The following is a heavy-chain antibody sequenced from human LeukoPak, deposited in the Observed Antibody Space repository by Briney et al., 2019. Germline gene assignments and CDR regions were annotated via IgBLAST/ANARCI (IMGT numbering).Heavy chain of an antibody. CDR3: AIIHSYGHA. J-gene: IGHJ5*02. V-gene: IGHV3-66*01. D-gene: IGHD5-18*01. Sequence: GGSLRLSCAVSGITVSSNYISWVRQAPVKGLEWVSVVYSGGSTYYAASVKGRFTISRDTSKNTLYLQMNNLRAEDTAVYYCAIIHSYGHAWGQGTLVTVFS. CDR1: GITVSSNY. CDR2: VYSGGST.